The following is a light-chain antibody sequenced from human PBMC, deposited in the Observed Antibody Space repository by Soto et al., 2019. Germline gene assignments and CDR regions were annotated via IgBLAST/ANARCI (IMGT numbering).Light chain of an antibody. CDR3: QQYNSYPET. Sequence: DIQMTQSPSTLSASVGDRVTISCRASQTISSWLAWYQQKPGKAPKLLIYKASSLESGVPSRFSGSGSGTEFTLTISSLQPDDFATYYCQQYNSYPETFGQGTKVDIK. CDR2: KAS. V-gene: IGKV1-5*03. J-gene: IGKJ1*01. CDR1: QTISSW.